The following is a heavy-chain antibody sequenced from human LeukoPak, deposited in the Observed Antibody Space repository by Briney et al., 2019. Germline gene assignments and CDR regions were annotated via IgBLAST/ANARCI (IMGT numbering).Heavy chain of an antibody. V-gene: IGHV3-74*01. CDR3: ARAPSEIGGYYPEYFRH. J-gene: IGHJ1*01. CDR1: GFTFSSYW. Sequence: GGSLRLSCAASGFTFSSYWMHWVRQAPGKGLVWVSRIKSDGSTRYADSVKGRLTISRDNAKNTVSLQMNSLRAEDTGVYYCARAPSEIGGYYPEYFRHWGQGTLVTVSS. D-gene: IGHD3-22*01. CDR2: IKSDGST.